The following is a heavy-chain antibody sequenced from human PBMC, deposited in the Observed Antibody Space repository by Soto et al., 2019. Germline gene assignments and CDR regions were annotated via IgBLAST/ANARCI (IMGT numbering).Heavy chain of an antibody. D-gene: IGHD4-17*01. CDR2: IYYSGST. V-gene: IGHV4-59*01. Sequence: SETLSLTCTVSGGSISSYYWSWIRQPPGKGLEWIGYIYYSGSTNYNPSLKSRVTISVDTSKNQFSLKLSSVTAADTAVYYCAIDYGDPQEYFQHWGQGTLVTVSS. CDR1: GGSISSYY. J-gene: IGHJ1*01. CDR3: AIDYGDPQEYFQH.